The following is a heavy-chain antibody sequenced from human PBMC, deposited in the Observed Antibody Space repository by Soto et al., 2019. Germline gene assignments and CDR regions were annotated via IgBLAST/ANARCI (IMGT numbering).Heavy chain of an antibody. D-gene: IGHD3-3*01. V-gene: IGHV4-59*01. Sequence: SETLSLTCTVSGGSISSYYWSWIRQPPGKGLEWIGYIYYSGSTNYNPSLKSRVTISVDTSKNQFSLKLSSVTAADTAVYYCACSLSYEGLLDAFDFWSQGTMVTVSS. J-gene: IGHJ3*01. CDR1: GGSISSYY. CDR3: ACSLSYEGLLDAFDF. CDR2: IYYSGST.